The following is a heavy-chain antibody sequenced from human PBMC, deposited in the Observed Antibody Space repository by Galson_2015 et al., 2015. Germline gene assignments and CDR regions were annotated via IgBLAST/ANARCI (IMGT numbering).Heavy chain of an antibody. V-gene: IGHV3-48*02. Sequence: SLRLSCAASGFTFSSYSMNWVRQAPGKGLEWVSYISSGSSTIYYADSVKGRFTISRDNAKNSLYLQMNSLRDEDTAVYYCARAGEGTVTMGYYFDYWGQGTLVTVSS. D-gene: IGHD4-17*01. CDR1: GFTFSSYS. J-gene: IGHJ4*02. CDR3: ARAGEGTVTMGYYFDY. CDR2: ISSGSSTI.